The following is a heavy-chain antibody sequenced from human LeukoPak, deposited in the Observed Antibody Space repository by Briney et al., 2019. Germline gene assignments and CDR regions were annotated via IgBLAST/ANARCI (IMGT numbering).Heavy chain of an antibody. CDR3: AREEVGASHPIEV. CDR2: TYYRSKWYN. D-gene: IGHD1-26*01. J-gene: IGHJ4*02. CDR1: GDSVSSNSAA. V-gene: IGHV6-1*01. Sequence: SQTLSLTCAISGDSVSSNSAAWIWLRQSPSRGLEWLGRTYYRSKWYNDYAVSVKSRITINPDTSKNQFSLQLNSVTPEDTAVYYCAREEVGASHPIEVWGQGTLVTVSS.